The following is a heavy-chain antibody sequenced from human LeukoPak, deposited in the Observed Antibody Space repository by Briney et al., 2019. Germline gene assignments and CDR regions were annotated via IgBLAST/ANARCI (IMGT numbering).Heavy chain of an antibody. CDR2: ISSDGVNK. Sequence: GGSLRLSCAASGFTFSSYWMSWVRQAPGKGLEWVAVISSDGVNKYSADSVKGRFTISRDNSKNTLYLQMNSLRAEDTAVYYCAKGQNYYDGSGYYSTDYWGQGTPVTVSS. V-gene: IGHV3-30*18. CDR3: AKGQNYYDGSGYYSTDY. D-gene: IGHD3-22*01. CDR1: GFTFSSYW. J-gene: IGHJ4*02.